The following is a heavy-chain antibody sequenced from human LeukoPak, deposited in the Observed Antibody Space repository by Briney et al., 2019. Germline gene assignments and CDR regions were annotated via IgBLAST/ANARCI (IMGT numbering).Heavy chain of an antibody. CDR1: GFSLSNYA. J-gene: IGHJ4*02. D-gene: IGHD1-1*01. CDR2: IRNSGDST. CDR3: PKATTPYERTLAY. V-gene: IGHV3-23*01. Sequence: PGGSLRLSCAASGFSLSNYAMSWVRQAPGEGLDWVSTIRNSGDSTYYADSVKGRFTIFRDNSKNMLYLQMNSLGPDDTALYYWPKATTPYERTLAYGGQGTLGTVS.